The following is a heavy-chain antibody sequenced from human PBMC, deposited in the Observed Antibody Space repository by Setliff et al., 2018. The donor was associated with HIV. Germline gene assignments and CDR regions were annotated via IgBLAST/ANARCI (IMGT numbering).Heavy chain of an antibody. V-gene: IGHV4-39*07. D-gene: IGHD2-21*02. CDR3: ATLDPSGGNFLAY. CDR2: IYYSGTT. Sequence: TLSLTCTVSGASVNSNNYYWGWIRQPPGKGLEWIASIYYSGTTYYNPSLKSRVTISLDTSKMQFSLRLTSVTAADTAVYYCATLDPSGGNFLAYWGQGTLVTVSS. J-gene: IGHJ4*02. CDR1: GASVNSNNYY.